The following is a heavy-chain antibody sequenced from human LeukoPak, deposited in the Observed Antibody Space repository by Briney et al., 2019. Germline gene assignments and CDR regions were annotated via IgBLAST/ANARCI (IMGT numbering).Heavy chain of an antibody. CDR3: ARGVGITIFGVVDPVDYFDY. J-gene: IGHJ4*02. D-gene: IGHD3-3*01. CDR2: IYYSGST. Sequence: SETLSLTCTVSGGSISSYYWSWIRPPPGKGLGWIGYIYYSGSTNYNPSLKSRVTISVDTSKNQFSLKLSSVTAADTAVYYCARGVGITIFGVVDPVDYFDYWGQGTLVTVSS. V-gene: IGHV4-59*01. CDR1: GGSISSYY.